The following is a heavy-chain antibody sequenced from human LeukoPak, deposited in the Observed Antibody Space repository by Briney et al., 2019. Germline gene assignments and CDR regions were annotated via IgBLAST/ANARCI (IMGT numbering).Heavy chain of an antibody. J-gene: IGHJ4*02. CDR3: AKDLSGYDFWSGYRGHIFDY. D-gene: IGHD3-3*01. Sequence: PGGSLRLPCAASGFTISSYAMSWVRQAPGKGLEWVSAISGSGGSTYYADSVKGRFTISRDNSKNTLYLQMNSLRAEDTAVYYCAKDLSGYDFWSGYRGHIFDYWGQGTLVTVSS. V-gene: IGHV3-23*01. CDR2: ISGSGGST. CDR1: GFTISSYA.